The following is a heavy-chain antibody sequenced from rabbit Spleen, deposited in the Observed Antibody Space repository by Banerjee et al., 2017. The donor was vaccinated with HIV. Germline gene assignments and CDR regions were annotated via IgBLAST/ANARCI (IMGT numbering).Heavy chain of an antibody. V-gene: IGHV1S45*01. Sequence: EQLEESGGGLFKPEGALTLTFKASGVSFNDNDVVCWVRQAPGKGLEWIGGGYPDGIGSTAYASWAKGRFTISKSSSSTVTLQMTSLTAADTATYFCARDFDGVIGWNFGWWGQGTLVTVS. CDR3: ARDFDGVIGWNFGW. CDR2: GYPDGIGST. CDR1: GVSFNDNDV. J-gene: IGHJ4*01. D-gene: IGHD1-1*01.